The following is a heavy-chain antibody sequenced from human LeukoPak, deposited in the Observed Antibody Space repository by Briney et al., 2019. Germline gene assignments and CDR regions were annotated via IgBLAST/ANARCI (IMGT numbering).Heavy chain of an antibody. CDR3: ARGIAAAGRTLQY. CDR2: INTNTGNP. D-gene: IGHD6-25*01. J-gene: IGHJ1*01. CDR1: GYTFSNYA. V-gene: IGHV7-4-1*02. Sequence: ASVTVSCKASGYTFSNYALNWVRQAPGQGLEWMGWINTNTGNPMYAQGFTGRFVFSLDTSVSTAYMQITSLKAEDTAVYYCARGIAAAGRTLQYWGQGTLVTVSS.